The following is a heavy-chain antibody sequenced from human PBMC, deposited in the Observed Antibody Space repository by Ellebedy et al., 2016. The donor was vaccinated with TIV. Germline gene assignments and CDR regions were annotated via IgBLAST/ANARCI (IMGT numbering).Heavy chain of an antibody. CDR1: GFTFSSYA. Sequence: GESLKISCAASGFTFSSYAMHWVRQAPGKGLEWVAVISYDGSNKYYADSVKGRFTISRDNSKKTLYLQMNSLRAEDTAVYYCARDILTGYWRGYFDYWGQGTLVTVSS. V-gene: IGHV3-30*01. CDR2: ISYDGSNK. CDR3: ARDILTGYWRGYFDY. J-gene: IGHJ4*02. D-gene: IGHD3-9*01.